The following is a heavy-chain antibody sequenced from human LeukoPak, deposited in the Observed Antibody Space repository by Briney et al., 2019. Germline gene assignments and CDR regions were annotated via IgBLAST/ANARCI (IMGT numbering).Heavy chain of an antibody. D-gene: IGHD2-21*02. CDR2: IYYSGST. V-gene: IGHV4-59*07. CDR1: SGSISTYY. J-gene: IGHJ4*02. CDR3: ARAVYCGGDCYYFDY. Sequence: SDTLSIICIVSSGSISTYYWSWIRQPTGKGLEWIGYIYYSGSTNYNPSLKSRVTISVDTSKNQFSLNLSSVTAADTAVYYCARAVYCGGDCYYFDYWGQGTLVTVSS.